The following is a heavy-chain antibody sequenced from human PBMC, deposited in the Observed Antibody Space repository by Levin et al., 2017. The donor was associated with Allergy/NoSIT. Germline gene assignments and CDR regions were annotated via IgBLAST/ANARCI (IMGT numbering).Heavy chain of an antibody. CDR3: ARGVGSSGGYSYGHFDY. J-gene: IGHJ4*02. V-gene: IGHV4-59*01. D-gene: IGHD5-18*01. CDR1: GGSISSYY. Sequence: SETLSLTCTVSGGSISSYYWSWIRQPPGKGLEWIGYIYYSGSTNYNPSLKSRVTISVDTSKNQFSLKLSSVTAADTAVYYCARGVGSSGGYSYGHFDYWGQGTLVTVSS. CDR2: IYYSGST.